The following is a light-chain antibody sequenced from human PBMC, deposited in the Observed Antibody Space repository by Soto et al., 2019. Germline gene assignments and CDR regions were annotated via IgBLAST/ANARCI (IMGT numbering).Light chain of an antibody. CDR1: SSDVGTYDF. J-gene: IGLJ1*01. Sequence: QSALTQPASVSGSPGQSITISCTGTSSDVGTYDFVSWYQHLPGKAPKLILYEVRNRPLGVSIRFSGSKSANTASLIISGLQAEDEGDYLCSSYTSSSTLAFGTGTKLTVL. V-gene: IGLV2-14*01. CDR2: EVR. CDR3: SSYTSSSTLA.